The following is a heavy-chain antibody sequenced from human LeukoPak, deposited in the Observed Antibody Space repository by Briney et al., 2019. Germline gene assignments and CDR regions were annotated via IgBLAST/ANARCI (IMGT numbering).Heavy chain of an antibody. Sequence: GASVKGSCKVSGYTLTELSMHWVRQAPGKGLEWVGGFDPEDGETIYAQKFQGRVTMTEDTSTDTAYMELSSLRSEDTAVYYCATDRWFGELLFYAFDIWGQGTMVTVSS. CDR3: ATDRWFGELLFYAFDI. D-gene: IGHD3-10*01. CDR2: FDPEDGET. J-gene: IGHJ3*02. V-gene: IGHV1-24*01. CDR1: GYTLTELS.